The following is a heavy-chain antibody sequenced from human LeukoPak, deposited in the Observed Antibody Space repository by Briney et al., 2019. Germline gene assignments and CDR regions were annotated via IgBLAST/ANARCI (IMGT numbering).Heavy chain of an antibody. D-gene: IGHD1-7*01. CDR2: MNPHSGDT. CDR3: ARGNYAPIPVGRWFDP. CDR1: GYIFTNYD. J-gene: IGHJ5*02. Sequence: ASVKVSCKASGYIFTNYDINWVRQATGQGLEWMGWMNPHSGDTGFAQKFQGRVTMTRNTSISTAYMELSSLRSEDTAVYYCARGNYAPIPVGRWFDPWGQGTLVTVSS. V-gene: IGHV1-8*01.